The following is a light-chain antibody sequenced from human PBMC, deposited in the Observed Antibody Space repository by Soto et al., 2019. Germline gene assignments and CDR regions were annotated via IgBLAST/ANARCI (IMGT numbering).Light chain of an antibody. CDR2: LGS. V-gene: IGKV2-28*01. Sequence: DLVMTQSPLSLPVTPGEPASISCRSSQSLLHSNGYNYLDWYLQKPGQSPQLLIYLGSNRASGVPDRFSGSGSGTDFTLKISRVEAEDVGVYYCMQALQPALTFGGGTKVEIK. CDR1: QSLLHSNGYNY. J-gene: IGKJ4*01. CDR3: MQALQPALT.